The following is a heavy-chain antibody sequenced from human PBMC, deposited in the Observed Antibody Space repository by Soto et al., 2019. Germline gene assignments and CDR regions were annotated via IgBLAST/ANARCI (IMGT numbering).Heavy chain of an antibody. D-gene: IGHD6-6*01. V-gene: IGHV1-69*06. CDR2: IIPIFGTA. CDR1: GGTFSSYA. Sequence: SVKVSCKASGGTFSSYAISWVRQAPGQGLELMGGIIPIFGTANYAQKFQGRVTITADKSTRTAYMELSRLRSEDTAVYYCASAGSIAARTHYYYYYGMDVWGPGTTVTVYS. J-gene: IGHJ6*02. CDR3: ASAGSIAARTHYYYYYGMDV.